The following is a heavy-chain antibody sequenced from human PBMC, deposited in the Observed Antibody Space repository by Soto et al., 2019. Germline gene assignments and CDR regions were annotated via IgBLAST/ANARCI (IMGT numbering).Heavy chain of an antibody. Sequence: ASVKFSCKASGYTFTSYGISWVRQAPGQGLEWMGWLSAYNGNTNYAQKLQGRVTMTTDTSTSTAYMELRSLRSDDTAVYYCAGVSFGDYVYGSSWGQGTLVTVSS. CDR3: AGVSFGDYVYGSS. D-gene: IGHD3-16*01. J-gene: IGHJ4*02. CDR1: GYTFTSYG. V-gene: IGHV1-18*01. CDR2: LSAYNGNT.